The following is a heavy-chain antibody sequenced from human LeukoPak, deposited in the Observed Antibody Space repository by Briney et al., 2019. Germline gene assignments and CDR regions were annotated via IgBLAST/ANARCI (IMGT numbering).Heavy chain of an antibody. CDR1: GYTFTRYG. D-gene: IGHD3-10*01. Sequence: AASVKVSCKASGYTFTRYGISWVRQAPGQRLEWMGWISAYNGNTNYTQKLQGRVTLTTDTSTTTASMELRSLRSDDTAVYYCARANSYGSGSYYYYYGMDVWGKGTTVTVSS. CDR3: ARANSYGSGSYYYYYGMDV. V-gene: IGHV1-18*04. CDR2: ISAYNGNT. J-gene: IGHJ6*04.